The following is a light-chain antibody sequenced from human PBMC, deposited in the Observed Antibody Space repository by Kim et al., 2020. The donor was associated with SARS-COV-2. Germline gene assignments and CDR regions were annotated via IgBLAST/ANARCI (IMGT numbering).Light chain of an antibody. CDR3: QQYYSFPLT. V-gene: IGKV1D-8*01. CDR2: AAS. CDR1: QGINSY. J-gene: IGKJ1*01. Sequence: IWMTQSPSLLSASTGDRVTITCRTSQGINSYLDWYQQKPGKAPELLIYAASSLQSGVPSRFSGSGSGTDFTLTISCLQSEDFATYYCQQYYSFPLTFGQGTKVDIK.